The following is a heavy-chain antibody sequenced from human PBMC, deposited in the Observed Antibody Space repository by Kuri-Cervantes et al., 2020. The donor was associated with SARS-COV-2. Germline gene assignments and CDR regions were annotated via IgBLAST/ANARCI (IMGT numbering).Heavy chain of an antibody. J-gene: IGHJ4*02. V-gene: IGHV4-38-2*02. Sequence: SETLSLTCTVSGYSISSGYYWGWIRQPPGKGLEWIGSIYHSGSTYYNPSLKSRVTISVDTSKNQFSLKLSSVTAADTAVYYCARRHGGHFHAVAAPGPYYFDYWGQGTLVTVSS. CDR1: GYSISSGYY. CDR2: IYHSGST. D-gene: IGHD6-19*01. CDR3: ARRHGGHFHAVAAPGPYYFDY.